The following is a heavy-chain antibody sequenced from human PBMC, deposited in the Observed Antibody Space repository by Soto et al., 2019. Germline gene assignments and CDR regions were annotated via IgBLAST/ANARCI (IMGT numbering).Heavy chain of an antibody. D-gene: IGHD2-15*01. CDR1: GGSISSSSYY. CDR3: AILRGYLDY. J-gene: IGHJ4*02. CDR2: IYYSGST. Sequence: SETLSLTCIVSGGSISSSSYYWGWIRQPPGKGLEWIASIYYSGSTYYNPSLESRVTISVDTSKNQFSLKLSSVTAADTAVYYCAILRGYLDYWGQGTLVTVSS. V-gene: IGHV4-39*01.